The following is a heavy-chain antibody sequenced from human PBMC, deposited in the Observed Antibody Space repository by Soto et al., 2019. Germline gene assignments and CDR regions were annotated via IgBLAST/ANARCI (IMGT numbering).Heavy chain of an antibody. CDR2: IYPGDSDT. D-gene: IGHD2-2*02. Sequence: PGESLKISCKGSRYSFISYWIGWVRQMPGKGLEWMGIIYPGDSDTRYSPSFQGQVTISADKSISTAYLQWSSLKASDTAMYYCARLGGWGHCSNTRCYTFDYWGQGTPVTVSS. CDR1: RYSFISYW. CDR3: ARLGGWGHCSNTRCYTFDY. J-gene: IGHJ4*02. V-gene: IGHV5-51*01.